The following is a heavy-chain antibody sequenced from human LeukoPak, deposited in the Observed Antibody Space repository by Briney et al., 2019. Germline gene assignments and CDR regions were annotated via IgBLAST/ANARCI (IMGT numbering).Heavy chain of an antibody. CDR2: IYYSGST. CDR1: GGSISSNY. V-gene: IGHV4-59*01. J-gene: IGHJ3*02. Sequence: PSETLSLTCTVSGGSISSNYWSWIRQPPGKGLEWIGYIYYSGSTNYNPSLKSRVTISVDTSKNQFSLKLSSVTAADTAVYYCARTDLADAFDIWGQGTMVTVSS. CDR3: ARTDLADAFDI.